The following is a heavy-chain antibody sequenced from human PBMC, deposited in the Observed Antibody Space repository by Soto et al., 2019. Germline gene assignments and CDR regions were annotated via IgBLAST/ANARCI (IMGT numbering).Heavy chain of an antibody. V-gene: IGHV3-23*01. CDR1: GFTFSSYA. CDR2: ISGSGGST. Sequence: GGSLRLSCAASGFTFSSYAMSWVRQAPGKGLEWVSAISGSGGSTYYADSVKGRFTISRDNSKNTLYLQMNSLRAEDTAVYYCAKDPNTVRVKRVPGPRYFDYWGQGTLVTVSS. D-gene: IGHD4-17*01. CDR3: AKDPNTVRVKRVPGPRYFDY. J-gene: IGHJ4*02.